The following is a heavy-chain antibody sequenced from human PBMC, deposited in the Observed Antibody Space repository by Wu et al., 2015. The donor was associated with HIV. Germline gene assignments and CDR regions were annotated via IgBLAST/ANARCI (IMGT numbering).Heavy chain of an antibody. Sequence: QVQLVQSGAEVKKPGASVKVSCKASGYTFTSYYMHWVRQAPGQGLEWMGIINPSGGSTSYAQKFQGRVTMTRDTSTSTVYMELSSLRSEDTAVYYCARELRMVRGGAGYYYGMDVWGQGTTVTVSS. D-gene: IGHD3-10*01. V-gene: IGHV1-46*01. CDR2: INPSGGST. CDR3: ARELRMVRGGAGYYYGMDV. J-gene: IGHJ6*02. CDR1: GYTFTSYY.